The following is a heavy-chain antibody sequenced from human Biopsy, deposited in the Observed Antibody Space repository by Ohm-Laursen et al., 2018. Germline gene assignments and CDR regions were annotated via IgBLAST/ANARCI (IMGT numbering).Heavy chain of an antibody. CDR1: GFSVSSYD. Sequence: GSLRLSCSASGFSVSSYDMNWIRQAPGKGLEWLSYISGSGTTIFYADSVKGRFTVSRDNAKNSLYLQMNSLTVEDTAVYYCARDGAGSYHDYWGQGTLVTVSS. V-gene: IGHV3-48*03. CDR3: ARDGAGSYHDY. CDR2: ISGSGTTI. D-gene: IGHD3-10*01. J-gene: IGHJ4*02.